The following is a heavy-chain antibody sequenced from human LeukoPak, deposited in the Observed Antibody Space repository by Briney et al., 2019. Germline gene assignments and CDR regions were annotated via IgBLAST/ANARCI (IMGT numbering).Heavy chain of an antibody. CDR2: IYYSGST. J-gene: IGHJ4*02. V-gene: IGHV4-39*01. Sequence: SETLSLTCTVSGGSISSSSYSWGWLRQPPGKGLEWIGSIYYSGSTYYNPSLKSRVTISVDTSKNQFSLKLSSVTAADTAVYYCARRSKAGMDYWGQGTLVTVSS. D-gene: IGHD6-19*01. CDR3: ARRSKAGMDY. CDR1: GGSISSSSYS.